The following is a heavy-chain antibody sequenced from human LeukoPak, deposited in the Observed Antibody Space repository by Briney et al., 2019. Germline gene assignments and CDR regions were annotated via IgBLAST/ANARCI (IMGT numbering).Heavy chain of an antibody. CDR2: INPNSGGT. CDR3: AREDSYILGGFDY. CDR1: GYTFTGYY. D-gene: IGHD5-18*01. Sequence: GASVKVSCKASGYTFTGYYMHWVRQAPGQGLEWMGRINPNSGGTNYAQKFQGRVTMTRDTSISTAYMELSRLRSDDTAVYYCAREDSYILGGFDYWGQGTLVTVSS. V-gene: IGHV1-2*06. J-gene: IGHJ4*02.